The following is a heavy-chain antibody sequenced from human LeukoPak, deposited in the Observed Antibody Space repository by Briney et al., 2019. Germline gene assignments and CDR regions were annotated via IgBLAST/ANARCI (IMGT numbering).Heavy chain of an antibody. Sequence: SVKVSCKASGGTFSRYAIGWVRQAPGQGLEWMGGIIPIFGTANYAQKFQGRVTITADESTSTAYMEVSSLRSEDTAVYYCARAYSGYDFFDYWGQGILVTVSS. CDR2: IIPIFGTA. CDR1: GGTFSRYA. J-gene: IGHJ4*02. CDR3: ARAYSGYDFFDY. D-gene: IGHD5-12*01. V-gene: IGHV1-69*01.